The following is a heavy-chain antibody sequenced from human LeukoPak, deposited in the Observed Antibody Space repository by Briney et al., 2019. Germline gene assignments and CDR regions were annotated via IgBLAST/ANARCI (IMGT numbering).Heavy chain of an antibody. CDR1: GITFSSYE. V-gene: IGHV3-48*03. CDR2: ISSSGSTI. J-gene: IGHJ4*02. CDR3: AVATIKDYFDY. D-gene: IGHD5-24*01. Sequence: PGGSLRLSCAASGITFSSYEMNWVRQAPGKGLEWVAYISSSGSTIYYADSVKGRFTISRDNAKNSLYLQMNSLRADDTAVYYCAVATIKDYFDYWAQGTLVTVSS.